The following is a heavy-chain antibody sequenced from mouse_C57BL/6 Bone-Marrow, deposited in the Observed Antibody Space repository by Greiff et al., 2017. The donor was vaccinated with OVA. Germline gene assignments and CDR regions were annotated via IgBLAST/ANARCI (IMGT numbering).Heavy chain of an antibody. Sequence: EVKLVESGGGLVQPGGSLKLSCAASGFTFSDYYMYWVRQTPEKRLEWVAYICNGGGSTYYTDTVKGRFTISRDNAKNTRYLQMSRLKSEDTAMYYCAILGVSWFAYWGQGTLVTVSA. D-gene: IGHD3-1*01. J-gene: IGHJ3*01. CDR1: GFTFSDYY. CDR2: ICNGGGST. V-gene: IGHV5-12*01. CDR3: AILGVSWFAY.